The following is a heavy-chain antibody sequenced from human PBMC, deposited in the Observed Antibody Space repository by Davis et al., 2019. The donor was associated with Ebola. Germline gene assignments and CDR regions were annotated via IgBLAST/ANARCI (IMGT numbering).Heavy chain of an antibody. CDR1: GFTFSSYA. V-gene: IGHV3-23*01. CDR2: ISGSGGST. Sequence: GESLKISCAASGFTFSSYAMGWVRQAPGKGLEWVSAISGSGGSTYYADSVKGRFTISRDNSKKTMYLQMNSLRGEDTAVYYCARSGLSFGVVKYHYGMDVWGKGTTVTVSS. J-gene: IGHJ6*04. D-gene: IGHD3-3*01. CDR3: ARSGLSFGVVKYHYGMDV.